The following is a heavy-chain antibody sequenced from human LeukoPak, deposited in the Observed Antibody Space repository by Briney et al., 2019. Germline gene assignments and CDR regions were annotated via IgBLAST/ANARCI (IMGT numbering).Heavy chain of an antibody. Sequence: GGSLRLSCAASGFTFSSYTMNWVRQAPGKGLEWDSSISSSSSYIYYADSVKGRFTISRDNAKNSLYLQMNSLRAEGTAVYYCARDNTNTIFGVVIMAGGVNWFDPWGQGTLVTVSS. CDR1: GFTFSSYT. J-gene: IGHJ5*02. V-gene: IGHV3-21*01. CDR3: ARDNTNTIFGVVIMAGGVNWFDP. CDR2: ISSSSSYI. D-gene: IGHD3-3*01.